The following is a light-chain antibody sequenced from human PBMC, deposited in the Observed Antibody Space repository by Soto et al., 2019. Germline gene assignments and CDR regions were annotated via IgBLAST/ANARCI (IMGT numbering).Light chain of an antibody. J-gene: IGKJ1*01. Sequence: DIQMTQSHSTLSGSVGYRFTITCRASQTISSWLAWYQQKTGKAPKLLIYKASTLKSGVPSRFSGSGYGTEFNLTISSLQTDDFATYYCQHCNSYSEAFGQGTKVDIK. CDR2: KAS. CDR1: QTISSW. V-gene: IGKV1-5*03. CDR3: QHCNSYSEA.